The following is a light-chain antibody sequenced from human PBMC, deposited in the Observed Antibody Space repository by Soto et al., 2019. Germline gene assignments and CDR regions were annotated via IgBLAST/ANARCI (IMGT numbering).Light chain of an antibody. V-gene: IGKV1-5*03. CDR1: QSISSW. CDR3: QQYHSFST. CDR2: EAS. Sequence: DIQMTQSPSTLSASVGDRVTITCRASQSISSWLAWYQQKPGKAPKLLIYEASSLDSGVPSRFSGSGSETEFTLTISSLQPDDFATYYCQQYHSFSTFGQGTKVEIK. J-gene: IGKJ1*01.